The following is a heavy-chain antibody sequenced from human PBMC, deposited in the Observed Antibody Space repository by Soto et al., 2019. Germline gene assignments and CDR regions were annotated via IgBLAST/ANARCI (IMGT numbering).Heavy chain of an antibody. CDR2: IYYSGST. CDR3: ARHYDFWSGRLLFDY. V-gene: IGHV4-59*08. Sequence: SETLSLTCTVSGGSISSYYWSWIRQPPGKGLEWIGYIYYSGSTNYNPSLKSRVTISVDTSKNQFSLKLSSVTAADTAVYYCARHYDFWSGRLLFDYWGQGTLVTVSS. CDR1: GGSISSYY. J-gene: IGHJ4*02. D-gene: IGHD3-3*01.